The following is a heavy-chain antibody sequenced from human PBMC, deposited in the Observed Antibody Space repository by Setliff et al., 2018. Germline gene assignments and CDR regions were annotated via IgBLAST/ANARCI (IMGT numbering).Heavy chain of an antibody. CDR3: ARFGGSCSSSSCYASDL. Sequence: ASVKVSCKASGYIFTTYGFNWVRQAPGQGLEWMGMISTYTGKTTYAQKFQGRVTMTTDTSTGTGYMELRSLRSDDTAVYFCARFGGSCSSSSCYASDLWGQGTKVTVSS. CDR2: ISTYTGKT. J-gene: IGHJ3*01. V-gene: IGHV1-18*01. CDR1: GYIFTTYG. D-gene: IGHD2-2*01.